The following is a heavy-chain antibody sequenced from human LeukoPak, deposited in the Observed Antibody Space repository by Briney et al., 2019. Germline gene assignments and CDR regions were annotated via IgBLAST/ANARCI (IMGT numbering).Heavy chain of an antibody. Sequence: GGSLRLSCAASGFAFSDYWMSWVRQAPGKGLEWVANINEDGNIKYYVDSVEGRFTISRDNAKNSLYLQMSNLRAEDTAVYFCARGGGLDVWGQGATVTVSS. CDR3: ARGGGLDV. V-gene: IGHV3-7*03. D-gene: IGHD3-16*01. J-gene: IGHJ6*02. CDR2: INEDGNIK. CDR1: GFAFSDYW.